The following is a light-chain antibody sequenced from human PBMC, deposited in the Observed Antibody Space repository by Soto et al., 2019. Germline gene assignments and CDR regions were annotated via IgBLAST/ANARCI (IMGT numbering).Light chain of an antibody. CDR1: QGIKNY. J-gene: IGKJ4*01. CDR3: QQLDTSPLT. V-gene: IGKV1-9*01. Sequence: DIQMTQSPSFLSASVGDRVTITCRASQGIKNYLAWYQQKPGKAPKLLLYAASTLQSGVPSRFSGSESGTEFTLTITSLQPDDFATYYCQQLDTSPLTFGGGTEVEIK. CDR2: AAS.